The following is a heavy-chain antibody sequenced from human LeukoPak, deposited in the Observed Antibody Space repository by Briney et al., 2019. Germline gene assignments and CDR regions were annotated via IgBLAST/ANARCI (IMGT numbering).Heavy chain of an antibody. CDR2: IYPGDSDT. J-gene: IGHJ5*02. CDR3: AAYGSGFDP. CDR1: GHRFNNYW. Sequence: HGESLKISCKGSGHRFNNYWIGWVRQMAGKGLEWMGIIYPGDSDTRYSPSFKGQVTISADKSISTAYLQWSSLKASDTAMYYCAAYGSGFDPWGQGTQVTVSS. V-gene: IGHV5-51*01. D-gene: IGHD3-10*01.